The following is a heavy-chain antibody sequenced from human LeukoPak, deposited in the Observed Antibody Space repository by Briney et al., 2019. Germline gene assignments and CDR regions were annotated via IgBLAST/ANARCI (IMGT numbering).Heavy chain of an antibody. J-gene: IGHJ6*03. CDR2: IYTSGST. V-gene: IGHV4-61*02. D-gene: IGHD3-10*01. CDR3: AREGSRGQYYFYYMDV. CDR1: SVSVNSGNYY. Sequence: SQTLSLTCAVSSVSVNSGNYYWGWIRQPAGKGLEWIGRIYTSGSTNYNPSLKNRVTISIDTSKNQFSLKLNSMTAADTAVYYCAREGSRGQYYFYYMDVWGKGTAVTVSS.